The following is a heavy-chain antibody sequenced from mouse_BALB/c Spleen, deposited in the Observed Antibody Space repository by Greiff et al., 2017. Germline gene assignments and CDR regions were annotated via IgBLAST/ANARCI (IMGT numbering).Heavy chain of an antibody. V-gene: IGHV1-80*01. CDR3: ARSAYYRYDVRAMDY. D-gene: IGHD2-14*01. CDR1: GYAFSSYW. CDR2: IYPGDGDT. J-gene: IGHJ4*01. Sequence: QVQLQQSGAELVRPGSSVKISCKASGYAFSSYWMNWVKQRPGQGLEWIGQIYPGDGDTNYNGKFKGKATLTADKSSSTAYMQLSSLTSEDSAVYFCARSAYYRYDVRAMDYWGQGTSVTVSS.